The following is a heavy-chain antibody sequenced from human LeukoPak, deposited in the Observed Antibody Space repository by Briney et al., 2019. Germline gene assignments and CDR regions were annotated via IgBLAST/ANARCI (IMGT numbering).Heavy chain of an antibody. D-gene: IGHD4-17*01. CDR2: IYYSGST. V-gene: IGHV4-30-4*07. J-gene: IGHJ3*02. Sequence: PSETLSLTCAVSGGSISGGGYSWSWIRQPPGKGLEWIGYIYYSGSTYYNPSLKSRVTISVDTSKNQFSLKLSSVTAADTAVYYCARAITVTIVDAFDIWGQGTMVTASS. CDR3: ARAITVTIVDAFDI. CDR1: GGSISGGGYS.